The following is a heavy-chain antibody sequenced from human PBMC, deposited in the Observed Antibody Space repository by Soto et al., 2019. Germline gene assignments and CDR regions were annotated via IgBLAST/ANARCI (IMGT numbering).Heavy chain of an antibody. D-gene: IGHD2-2*03. Sequence: ESLKISCKTSGYSFISYWVAWVRQKPGKGLEWMGTFYPGDSTSTYSPSFQGQVTISVDKSISTAYLHLSSLKASDTAMYYCARIIGYCRNNDCSWTFDIWGQGTTVTVSS. V-gene: IGHV5-51*01. CDR3: ARIIGYCRNNDCSWTFDI. CDR2: FYPGDSTS. CDR1: GYSFISYW. J-gene: IGHJ3*02.